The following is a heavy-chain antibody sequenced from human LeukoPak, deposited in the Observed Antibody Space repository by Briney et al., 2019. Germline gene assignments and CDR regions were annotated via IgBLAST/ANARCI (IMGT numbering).Heavy chain of an antibody. Sequence: GGSLILSCAASGFSFSTYSMNWVRQAPGKGLEWVSYIHKSGTITYYRDSVKGRFTISRDNAKNSLYLQMNSLRDEDTAVYYCARDPHALDFWGQGTLVTVSS. CDR2: IHKSGTIT. CDR1: GFSFSTYS. V-gene: IGHV3-48*02. J-gene: IGHJ4*02. CDR3: ARDPHALDF.